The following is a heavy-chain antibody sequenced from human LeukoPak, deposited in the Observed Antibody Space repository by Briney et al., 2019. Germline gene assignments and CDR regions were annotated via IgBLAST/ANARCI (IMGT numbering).Heavy chain of an antibody. CDR1: GGSISSYY. CDR3: ARGLRYFDWLPIDY. D-gene: IGHD3-9*01. J-gene: IGHJ4*02. V-gene: IGHV4-59*01. CDR2: IYYSGST. Sequence: NTSETLSLTCTVSGGSISSYYWSWIRQPPGKGLEWIGYIYYSGSTNYNPSLKSRVTISVDTSKNQFSLKLSSVTAADTAVYYCARGLRYFDWLPIDYWGQGTLVTVSS.